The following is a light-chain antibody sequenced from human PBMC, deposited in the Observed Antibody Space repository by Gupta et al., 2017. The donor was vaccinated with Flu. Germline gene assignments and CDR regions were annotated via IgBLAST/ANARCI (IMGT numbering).Light chain of an antibody. J-gene: IGLJ2*01. Sequence: QSALTQPASVSGSPGQSITLSCTGARSDIGDYDYVSWYQQSPGKAPKLIIYEVTNRPSGVSDRFSGSKSGNTASLTISGLQAEDEGDYYCGSYSATSALGLFGGGTRVTV. CDR2: EVT. V-gene: IGLV2-14*01. CDR3: GSYSATSALGL. CDR1: RSDIGDYDY.